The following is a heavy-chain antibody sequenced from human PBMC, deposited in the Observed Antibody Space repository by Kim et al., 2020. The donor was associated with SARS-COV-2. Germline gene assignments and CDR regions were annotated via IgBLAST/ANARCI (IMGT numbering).Heavy chain of an antibody. CDR3: TTDHYDSSGYYRGPFDY. D-gene: IGHD3-22*01. V-gene: IGHV3-15*01. J-gene: IGHJ4*02. Sequence: VKGRFNISRDDSKNTLYLQMNSLKTEDTAVYYCTTDHYDSSGYYRGPFDYWGQGTLVTVSS.